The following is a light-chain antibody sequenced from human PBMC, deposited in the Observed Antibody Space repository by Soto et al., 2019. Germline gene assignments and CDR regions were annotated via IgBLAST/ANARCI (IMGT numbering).Light chain of an antibody. CDR3: QQSFSNPLT. V-gene: IGKV1-39*01. CDR1: QTISSY. CDR2: AAS. J-gene: IGKJ4*01. Sequence: DIQMTQSPSSLSASVGDRVTITCRASQTISSYLNWYQQRPGKAPKLLIYAASSLQSGVPSRFSGSGFGTDFSLTISDLQPEDFASYYCQQSFSNPLTFGGGTKLDIK.